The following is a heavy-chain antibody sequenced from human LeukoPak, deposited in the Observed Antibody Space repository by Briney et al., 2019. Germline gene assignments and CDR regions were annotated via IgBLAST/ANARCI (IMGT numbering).Heavy chain of an antibody. Sequence: PGGSLRLSCAASGFTFSSYSMNWVRQAPGKGLEWVSYITTSSSTIYYADSVKGRFTISRDNAKNSLYLQMNSLSAGDTAVYYCARAPRGGYSGSHVDAWGQGTLVTVSS. J-gene: IGHJ5*02. V-gene: IGHV3-48*01. D-gene: IGHD1-26*01. CDR2: ITTSSSTI. CDR3: ARAPRGGYSGSHVDA. CDR1: GFTFSSYS.